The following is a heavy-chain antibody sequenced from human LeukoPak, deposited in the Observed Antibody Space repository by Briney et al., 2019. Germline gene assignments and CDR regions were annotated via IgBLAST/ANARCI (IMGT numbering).Heavy chain of an antibody. CDR3: ARTVYYFDY. CDR1: GFTFSTYN. CDR2: IYSGGST. V-gene: IGHV3-66*01. Sequence: GGSLRLSCATSGFTFSTYNMNWVRQAPGKGLEWVSVIYSGGSTYYADSVKGRFTISRDNSKNTLYLQMNSLRAEDTAVYYCARTVYYFDYWGQGTLVTVSS. J-gene: IGHJ4*02.